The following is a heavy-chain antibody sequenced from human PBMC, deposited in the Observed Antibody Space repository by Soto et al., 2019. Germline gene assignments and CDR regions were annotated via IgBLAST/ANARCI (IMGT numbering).Heavy chain of an antibody. J-gene: IGHJ4*02. V-gene: IGHV3-13*01. CDR2: IGTAGDT. CDR1: GVSFRGFD. CDR3: ARGQEVGAHFFDS. D-gene: IGHD2-15*01. Sequence: GGSLGLACEASGVSFRGFDMHWVRQPTGKGLEWVSTIGTAGDTYYAVSVKGRFTISRDNAKNSLSLQMNSLRAGDTAVYFCARGQEVGAHFFDSWGQGTQVTVS.